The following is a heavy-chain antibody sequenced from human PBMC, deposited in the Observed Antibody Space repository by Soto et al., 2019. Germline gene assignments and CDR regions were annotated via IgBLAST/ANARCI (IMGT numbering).Heavy chain of an antibody. V-gene: IGHV3-23*01. J-gene: IGHJ4*02. Sequence: EVQLLESGGGLVQPGGSLRLSCAASGFTFSSYAMSWVRQAPGKGLEWVSAISGSGGSTYYADSVKGRFTISRDNSKNSLYLQMNSLRDEDTAVYYCARGSEWELGGIDYWGQGTLVTVSS. CDR2: ISGSGGST. CDR1: GFTFSSYA. D-gene: IGHD1-26*01. CDR3: ARGSEWELGGIDY.